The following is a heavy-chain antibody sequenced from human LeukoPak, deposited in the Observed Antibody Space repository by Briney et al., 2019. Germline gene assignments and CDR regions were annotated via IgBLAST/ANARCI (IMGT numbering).Heavy chain of an antibody. Sequence: SEALSLTCAVSGGSISSYYWSWIRQPPGKGLEWIGYIYYSGSTNYNPSLKSRVTISVDTSKNQFSLKLSSVTAADTAVYYCARDQNYMDVWGKGTTVTVSS. J-gene: IGHJ6*03. CDR2: IYYSGST. CDR3: ARDQNYMDV. CDR1: GGSISSYY. V-gene: IGHV4-59*01.